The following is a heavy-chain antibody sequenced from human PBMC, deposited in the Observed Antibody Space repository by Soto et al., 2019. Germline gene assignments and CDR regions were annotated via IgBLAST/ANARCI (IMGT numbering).Heavy chain of an antibody. CDR1: GDSISSYY. CDR2: MHYSGST. V-gene: IGHV4-59*01. D-gene: IGHD3-10*01. CDR3: ARVSPTYFGSGSYTFDY. J-gene: IGHJ4*02. Sequence: SETLSLTCTVSGDSISSYYWSWIRQPPGKRLEWIGYMHYSGSTNYNPSLKSRVTISVDTSQSQFSLKLSFVTAADTAVYYCARVSPTYFGSGSYTFDYWGQGTLVTVSS.